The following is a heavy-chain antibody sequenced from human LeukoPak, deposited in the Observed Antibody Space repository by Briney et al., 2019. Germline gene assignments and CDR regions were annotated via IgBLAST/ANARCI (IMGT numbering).Heavy chain of an antibody. CDR1: GLIVSNNY. Sequence: PGGSLRLSCAASGLIVSNNYMSWVRQAPGKGLEWVSLIYSGGSAYYADSVKGRFTISRDNSKNTLYLQMNSLRTEDTAVYYCATNIVLMVPPPATSYYYMDVWGKGTTVTVSS. J-gene: IGHJ6*03. V-gene: IGHV3-66*02. CDR2: IYSGGSA. D-gene: IGHD2-8*01. CDR3: ATNIVLMVPPPATSYYYMDV.